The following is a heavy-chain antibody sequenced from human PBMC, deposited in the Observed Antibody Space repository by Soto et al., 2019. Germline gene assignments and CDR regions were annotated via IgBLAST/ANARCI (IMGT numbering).Heavy chain of an antibody. Sequence: QVQLVQSGAEVKKPGASVKVSCKASGYTFTSYGISWVRQAPGQGLEWMGWISAYNGNTKYAQKLQGRVTMTTETSTSTAYMELRSLRSADTAVYYCARDQAMAQFDYWGQGTLVTVSS. D-gene: IGHD5-18*01. V-gene: IGHV1-18*01. CDR3: ARDQAMAQFDY. J-gene: IGHJ4*02. CDR2: ISAYNGNT. CDR1: GYTFTSYG.